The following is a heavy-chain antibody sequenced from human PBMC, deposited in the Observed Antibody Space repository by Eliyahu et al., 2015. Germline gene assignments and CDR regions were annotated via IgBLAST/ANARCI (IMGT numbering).Heavy chain of an antibody. CDR3: ARHGGYNPLED. J-gene: IGHJ4*02. Sequence: QVQLQESGPGLVKPSETLSLTCTVSGGSIRSQYWSWIRQPPGKGLEWVGVIYVTESATHNPSLKSRVTLSVDTSKNQFSLKLRSVTAADTAVYYCARHGGYNPLEDWGQGTLVTVSS. CDR2: IYVTESA. D-gene: IGHD5-24*01. CDR1: GGSIRSQY. V-gene: IGHV4-59*08.